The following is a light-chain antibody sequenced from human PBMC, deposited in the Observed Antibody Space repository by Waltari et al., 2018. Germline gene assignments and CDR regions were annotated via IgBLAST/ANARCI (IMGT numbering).Light chain of an antibody. CDR3: GAWDSTLRGYV. V-gene: IGLV1-44*01. CDR2: END. J-gene: IGLJ1*01. Sequence: QSMLTQPPSVSGTPGQSVTISCSGSRSNIGSHTVNWFQQLPGTAPRLLIYENDRLPSGVPDRFSASSSGTSASLAISGLQSEDEADYYCGAWDSTLRGYVLGSGTLVSVL. CDR1: RSNIGSHT.